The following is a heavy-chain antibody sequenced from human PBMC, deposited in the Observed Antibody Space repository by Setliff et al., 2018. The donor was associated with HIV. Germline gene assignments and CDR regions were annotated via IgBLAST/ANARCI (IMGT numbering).Heavy chain of an antibody. D-gene: IGHD2-21*02. V-gene: IGHV1-46*01. J-gene: IGHJ2*01. CDR2: LNPSGDST. CDR1: GYTFTSYY. CDR3: AREGGTTEGNIVIVTAPFFYLDV. Sequence: ASVKVSCKASGYTFTSYYVHWVRQAPGQGLEWMGILNPSGDSTAYAHQFQGRVTMTMDTSTSTVYMAVSSLTSEDTAVYYWAREGGTTEGNIVIVTAPFFYLDVWGRGTLVTVSS.